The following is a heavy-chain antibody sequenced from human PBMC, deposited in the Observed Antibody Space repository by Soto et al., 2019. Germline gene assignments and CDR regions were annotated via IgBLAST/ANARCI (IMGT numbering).Heavy chain of an antibody. CDR3: TRHHPHHYDSSGYFDY. CDR1: DGSISTSSYY. CDR2: IFYTGRT. Sequence: SETLSLTCTVSDGSISTSSYYWGWIRQSPGKGLEWIGTIFYTGRTYYNPSLESRVTLSVDTSKNQFSLHLTSVTAADTAVYYCTRHHPHHYDSSGYFDYWGQGALVTVS. J-gene: IGHJ4*02. D-gene: IGHD3-22*01. V-gene: IGHV4-39*01.